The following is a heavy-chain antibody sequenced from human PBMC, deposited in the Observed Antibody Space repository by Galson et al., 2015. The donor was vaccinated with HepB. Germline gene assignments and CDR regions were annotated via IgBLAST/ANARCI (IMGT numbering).Heavy chain of an antibody. CDR2: ITGNGAST. Sequence: LRLSCAASGFTFNNFAMSWVRQAPGKGPEWVSAITGNGASTYYADPVKGRFTISRDNSKNTVYLQMNSLRAEDTAKYFCAKDLYNWDYFYMDVWGNGTTVTVSS. CDR3: AKDLYNWDYFYMDV. D-gene: IGHD1-1*01. V-gene: IGHV3-23*01. J-gene: IGHJ6*03. CDR1: GFTFNNFA.